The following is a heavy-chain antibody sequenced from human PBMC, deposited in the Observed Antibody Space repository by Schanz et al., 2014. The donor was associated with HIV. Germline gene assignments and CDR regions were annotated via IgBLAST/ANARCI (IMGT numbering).Heavy chain of an antibody. CDR3: ARDQGSLVVSAAHSYYYGMDA. Sequence: QVQLVESGGGVVQPGRSLRLSCATSGFTFSDYGIHWVRQAPGKGLEWVAVIWFDGRNKYYADSVKGRFTISRDNSKNTLYLQMNSLRAADTAVYYCARDQGSLVVSAAHSYYYGMDAWGQGTTVTVSS. J-gene: IGHJ6*02. CDR1: GFTFSDYG. V-gene: IGHV3-33*01. CDR2: IWFDGRNK. D-gene: IGHD2-15*01.